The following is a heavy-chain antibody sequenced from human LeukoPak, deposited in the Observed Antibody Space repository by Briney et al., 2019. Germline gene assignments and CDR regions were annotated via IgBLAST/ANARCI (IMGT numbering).Heavy chain of an antibody. V-gene: IGHV1-69*05. CDR1: GGTFSSYA. CDR3: ARGSGIAVAGTEDYYMDV. CDR2: IIPIFGTA. J-gene: IGHJ6*03. Sequence: SVKVSCKASGGTFSSYAISWVRQAPGQGLEWMGGIIPIFGTANYAQKFQGRVTITTEESTSTAYMELSSLRSEDTAVYYCARGSGIAVAGTEDYYMDVWGKGTTVTVSS. D-gene: IGHD6-19*01.